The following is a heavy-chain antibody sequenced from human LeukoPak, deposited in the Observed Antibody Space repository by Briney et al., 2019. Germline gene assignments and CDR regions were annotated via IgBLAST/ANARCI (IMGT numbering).Heavy chain of an antibody. Sequence: WASVKVSCKASGGTFSSYAISCVRQAPGQGREWMGSIIPILGIANYAQKFQGRVTITADKSSRTAYMELSSLRSEDTAVYYCARDHRGVDYYGMDVWGQGTTVTVSS. J-gene: IGHJ6*02. V-gene: IGHV1-69*04. D-gene: IGHD3-10*01. CDR1: GGTFSSYA. CDR2: IIPILGIA. CDR3: ARDHRGVDYYGMDV.